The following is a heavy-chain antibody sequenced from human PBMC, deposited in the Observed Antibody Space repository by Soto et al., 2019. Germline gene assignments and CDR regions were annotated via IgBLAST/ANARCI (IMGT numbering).Heavy chain of an antibody. CDR1: GFTFSDYA. Sequence: VPLVESGGGVVQPGRSLRLSCAASGFTFSDYAMHWVRQAPGKGLEWVAVVSHDGSNTHYADSVKGRFTISRDSSKNTVSLEMTSLRAEDTAVYYCAKGGRQWLVTSDFNYWGQGALVTVSS. D-gene: IGHD6-19*01. CDR2: VSHDGSNT. V-gene: IGHV3-30*18. CDR3: AKGGRQWLVTSDFNY. J-gene: IGHJ4*02.